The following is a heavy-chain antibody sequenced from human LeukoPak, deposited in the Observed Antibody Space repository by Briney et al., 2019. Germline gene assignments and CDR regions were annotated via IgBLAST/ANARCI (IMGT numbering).Heavy chain of an antibody. CDR2: IYYSGST. CDR1: GGSISNYY. D-gene: IGHD3-16*02. V-gene: IGHV4-30-4*01. J-gene: IGHJ4*02. CDR3: ARVMSYDYVWGSYRYTGANNYCFDY. Sequence: SETLSLTCNVSGGSISNYYWSWIRQPPGKGLEWIGYIYYSGSTYYNPSLKSRVTISVATSKNQFSLKLSSVTAADTAVYYCARVMSYDYVWGSYRYTGANNYCFDYWGQGTLVTVSP.